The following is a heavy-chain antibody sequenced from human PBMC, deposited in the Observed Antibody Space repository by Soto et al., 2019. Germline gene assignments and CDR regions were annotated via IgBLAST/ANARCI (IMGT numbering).Heavy chain of an antibody. D-gene: IGHD4-4*01. J-gene: IGHJ6*02. CDR2: ITGSGSSA. V-gene: IGHV3-23*01. CDR3: AKATVTTSYFYGMDV. CDR1: GFTFSSFA. Sequence: EVQLLESGGGLVQPGGSLRLSCAASGFTFSSFAMNWVRQAPGKGLEWVSAITGSGSSAYFADAVKGRFTISRDNSKKTQYLQMNSLRVEDSGVYFCAKATVTTSYFYGMDVRGQGTTVIVSS.